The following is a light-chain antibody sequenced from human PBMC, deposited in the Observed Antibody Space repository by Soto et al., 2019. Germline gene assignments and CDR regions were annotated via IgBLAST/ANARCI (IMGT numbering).Light chain of an antibody. CDR3: QQHNKWPLT. J-gene: IGKJ4*01. CDR2: GIF. Sequence: EIVMTQSPATVSVSPGERATISCRASQSVNNYLAWYQQKPGQAPRPLVYGIFSRATSVPARFSGSGSGTEFTLTISSLQSEDSAVYYCQQHNKWPLTFGGGTRVEIK. CDR1: QSVNNY. V-gene: IGKV3-15*01.